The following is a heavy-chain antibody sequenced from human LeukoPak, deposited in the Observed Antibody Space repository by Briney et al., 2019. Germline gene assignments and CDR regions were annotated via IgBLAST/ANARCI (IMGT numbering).Heavy chain of an antibody. CDR3: AREAPRLNWKWRWFDP. CDR2: INHSGST. Sequence: SETLSLTCAVYGGSFSGYYWSWIRQPPGKGLEWIGEINHSGSTNYNPSLKSRVTISVDTSKNQFSLKLSSVTAADTAVYYRAREAPRLNWKWRWFDPWGQGTLVTVSS. J-gene: IGHJ5*02. V-gene: IGHV4-34*01. D-gene: IGHD1-20*01. CDR1: GGSFSGYY.